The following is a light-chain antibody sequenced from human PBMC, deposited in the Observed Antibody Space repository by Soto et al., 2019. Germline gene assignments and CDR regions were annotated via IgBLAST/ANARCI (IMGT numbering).Light chain of an antibody. J-gene: IGKJ5*01. V-gene: IGKV3-15*01. CDR3: QQYNNWPSIT. CDR1: QSVSSN. CDR2: GAS. Sequence: EIVMTQSPATLSVSPGERATPSWRASQSVSSNLAWYQQKPGQAPRLLIYGASTRATGISARFSGSGSGTEFTLTISSLQSEDFAVYYCQQYNNWPSITFGQGTRLEI.